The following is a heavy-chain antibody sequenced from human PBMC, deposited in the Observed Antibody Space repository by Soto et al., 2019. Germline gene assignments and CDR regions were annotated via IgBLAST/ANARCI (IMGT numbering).Heavy chain of an antibody. V-gene: IGHV3-23*01. CDR2: ISSGGDGT. D-gene: IGHD3-3*01. Sequence: EVQLLESGGGLVQPGGSLRLSCAAPGFTFYSYAMTWVRQAPGKGLEWVSIISSGGDGTYYADSVKGRFIMSRDNSKNTLNLQMNNLRAEDTAVYYCAKNGDFWSWGMDVWGQGTTVTVSS. CDR3: AKNGDFWSWGMDV. J-gene: IGHJ6*02. CDR1: GFTFYSYA.